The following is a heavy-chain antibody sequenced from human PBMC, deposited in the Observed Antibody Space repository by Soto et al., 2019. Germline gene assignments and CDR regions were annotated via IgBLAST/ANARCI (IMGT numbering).Heavy chain of an antibody. CDR3: ARGGTDDSSGYYPSHAEYFQH. CDR1: GGSISSYY. D-gene: IGHD3-22*01. J-gene: IGHJ1*01. Sequence: QVQLQESGPGLVKPSETLSLTCTVSGGSISSYYWSWIRQPPGKGLEWIGYIYYSGSTNYNPSLKSRVTISVDTSKNQFSLKLSSVTAADTAVYYCARGGTDDSSGYYPSHAEYFQHWGQGTLVTVSS. CDR2: IYYSGST. V-gene: IGHV4-59*01.